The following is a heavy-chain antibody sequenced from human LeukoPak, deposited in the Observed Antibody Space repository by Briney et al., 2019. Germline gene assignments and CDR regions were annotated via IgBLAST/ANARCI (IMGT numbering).Heavy chain of an antibody. CDR3: ARDYGDYGNLKGFDY. J-gene: IGHJ4*02. V-gene: IGHV3-30*04. Sequence: GRSLRLSCAASGSTFSSYAMHWVRQAPGKGLEWVAVISYDGSNKYYADSVKGRFTISRDNSKNTLYLQMNSLRAEDTAVYYCARDYGDYGNLKGFDYWGQGTLVTVSS. CDR2: ISYDGSNK. CDR1: GSTFSSYA. D-gene: IGHD4-17*01.